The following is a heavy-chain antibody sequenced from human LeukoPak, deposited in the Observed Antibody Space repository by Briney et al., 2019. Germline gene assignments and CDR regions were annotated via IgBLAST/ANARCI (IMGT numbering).Heavy chain of an antibody. D-gene: IGHD3-22*01. CDR2: ISAYNGNT. V-gene: IGHV1-18*01. CDR3: ARGLAPYSYEYTGHDPYYYYNMDV. Sequence: ASVKVSCKASGYTFTNYGISWVRQAPGQGLEWMGWISAYNGNTNYAQKLQGRVTMTTDTSTSTAYMELRSLRSDDTAVYYCARGLAPYSYEYTGHDPYYYYNMDVWGKGTTIIISS. J-gene: IGHJ6*03. CDR1: GYTFTNYG.